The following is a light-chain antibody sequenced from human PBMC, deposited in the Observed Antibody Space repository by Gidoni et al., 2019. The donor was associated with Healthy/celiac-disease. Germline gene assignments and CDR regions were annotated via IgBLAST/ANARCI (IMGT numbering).Light chain of an antibody. CDR2: DYS. Sequence: SYVLTQPPSVSVAPGQTARSTCGGNNIGSKSVHWYQQKPGQSPVLVVSDYSDRPSGIPERFSGSNSGNTATLTIIRVEAVDEADYYCQVCDSSSDHYVFGTGTKVTVL. J-gene: IGLJ1*01. CDR1: NIGSKS. CDR3: QVCDSSSDHYV. V-gene: IGLV3-21*02.